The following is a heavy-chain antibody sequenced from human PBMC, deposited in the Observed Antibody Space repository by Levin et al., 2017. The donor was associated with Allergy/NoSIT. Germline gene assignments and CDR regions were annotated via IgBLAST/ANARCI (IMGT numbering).Heavy chain of an antibody. D-gene: IGHD6-13*01. Sequence: GGSLRLSCAASGITFSNAWMSWARQAPGKGLEWVGRIKSKADGGTTEYAAPVKGRFTISRDDSKNTLYLQMNSLKTEDTAVYFCTTYSSSWYYFAYWGQGTLVTVSS. J-gene: IGHJ4*02. CDR2: IKSKADGGTT. CDR3: TTYSSSWYYFAY. V-gene: IGHV3-15*01. CDR1: GITFSNAW.